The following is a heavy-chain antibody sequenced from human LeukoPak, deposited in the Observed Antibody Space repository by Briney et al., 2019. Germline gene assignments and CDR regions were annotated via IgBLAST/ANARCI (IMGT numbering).Heavy chain of an antibody. J-gene: IGHJ4*02. V-gene: IGHV3-30*18. D-gene: IGHD3-9*01. Sequence: GRSLRLSCAASGFTFRSYGMHWVRQAPGKGLEWVAVISYDGSNKYYADSVKGRFTVSRDNSKNTLYLQMNSLRPEDTAVYYCAKDHTYDILTGYYYFDYWGQGTLVTVSS. CDR2: ISYDGSNK. CDR1: GFTFRSYG. CDR3: AKDHTYDILTGYYYFDY.